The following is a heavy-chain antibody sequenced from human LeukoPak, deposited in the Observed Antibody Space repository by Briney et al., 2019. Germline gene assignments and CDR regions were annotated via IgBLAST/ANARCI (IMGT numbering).Heavy chain of an antibody. CDR1: GFTFSDYW. CDR3: ASGRGYSYGIFY. J-gene: IGHJ4*02. Sequence: GGSLRLSCAASGFTFSDYWMSWMRQAPGKGLEWVANIKYDGDEEYYVDSVKGRFTISRDNAKNSLYLQLNSLRVEDTAVYYCASGRGYSYGIFYWGQGTLVTVSS. CDR2: IKYDGDEE. V-gene: IGHV3-7*01. D-gene: IGHD5-18*01.